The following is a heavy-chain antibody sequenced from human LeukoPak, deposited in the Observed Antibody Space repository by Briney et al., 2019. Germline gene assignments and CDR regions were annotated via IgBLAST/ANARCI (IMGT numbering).Heavy chain of an antibody. CDR3: AKDLGYSGYDSIFDY. CDR1: GFTFDDYA. J-gene: IGHJ4*02. Sequence: PGGSLRLSCAASGFTFDDYAMHWVRQAPGKGLEWVSGISWNSGSIGHADSVKGRFTISRDNAKNSLYLQMNSLRAEDTALYYCAKDLGYSGYDSIFDYWGQGTLVTVSS. D-gene: IGHD5-12*01. CDR2: ISWNSGSI. V-gene: IGHV3-9*01.